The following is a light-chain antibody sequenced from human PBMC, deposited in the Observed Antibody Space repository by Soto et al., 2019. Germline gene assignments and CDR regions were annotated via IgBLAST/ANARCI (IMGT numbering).Light chain of an antibody. Sequence: IQLTQSPSSLSASVGDRVTITCRASQDISSYLAWYQQKPGKAPKLLMYAASTLQSGGPSRFSGSGSGTDFALTISSLQPEDFATYYCQQLNTYPLTFGGGTKVEIK. V-gene: IGKV1-9*01. J-gene: IGKJ4*01. CDR3: QQLNTYPLT. CDR1: QDISSY. CDR2: AAS.